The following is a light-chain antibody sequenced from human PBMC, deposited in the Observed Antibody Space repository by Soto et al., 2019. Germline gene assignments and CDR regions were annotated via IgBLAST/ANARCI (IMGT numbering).Light chain of an antibody. Sequence: AVRMTQSPSSFSASTGDRVTINCRASQEISTYLAWYQQKPGQAPKLLIYDASTLHNEVPSRFSGSGSGTDFTLTIDCLQSDDFAFYFCQQYYTLPYTFGQGTALDI. CDR2: DAS. CDR3: QQYYTLPYT. CDR1: QEISTY. J-gene: IGKJ2*01. V-gene: IGKV1-8*01.